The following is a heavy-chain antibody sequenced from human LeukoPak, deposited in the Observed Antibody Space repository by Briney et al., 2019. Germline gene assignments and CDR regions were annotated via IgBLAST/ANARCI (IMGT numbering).Heavy chain of an antibody. Sequence: SGTLSLTCAVSGDSISSSNWWSWVRQPPGKGLEWIGSIYHSGSTYYNPSLKSRVTISVDTSKNQFSLKLSPVTAADTAVYYCARLRWELRGELWFDPWGQGTLVTVSS. CDR2: IYHSGST. J-gene: IGHJ5*02. CDR1: GDSISSSNW. CDR3: ARLRWELRGELWFDP. D-gene: IGHD1-26*01. V-gene: IGHV4-4*02.